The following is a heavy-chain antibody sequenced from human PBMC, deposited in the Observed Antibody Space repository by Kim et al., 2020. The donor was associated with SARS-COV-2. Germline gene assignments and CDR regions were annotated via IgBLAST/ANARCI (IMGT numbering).Heavy chain of an antibody. CDR2: INPSGVST. Sequence: ASVKVSCKASGYTFTSYYMHWVRQAPGQGLEWMGIINPSGVSTTYAQKFQGRVTMIRDTSTSTVYMELSSLRSEDTAVYYCARDFNYIRGVMYYYYYGMDVWGQGTTVTVSS. CDR3: ARDFNYIRGVMYYYYYGMDV. J-gene: IGHJ6*02. V-gene: IGHV1-46*01. CDR1: GYTFTSYY. D-gene: IGHD3-10*02.